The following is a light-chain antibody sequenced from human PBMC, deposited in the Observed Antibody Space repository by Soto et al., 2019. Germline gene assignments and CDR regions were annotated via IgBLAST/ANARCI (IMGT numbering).Light chain of an antibody. CDR1: QGISSY. Sequence: DIQLTQSPSFLSASVGDRVTITCRASQGISSYLAWYQQKPGKAPKLLIYAASTLQSGVPSRFSGSGSGTEFTLTISSLQPEDFATYSCQQLNSSPITFGQGTRLEIK. CDR3: QQLNSSPIT. CDR2: AAS. J-gene: IGKJ5*01. V-gene: IGKV1-9*01.